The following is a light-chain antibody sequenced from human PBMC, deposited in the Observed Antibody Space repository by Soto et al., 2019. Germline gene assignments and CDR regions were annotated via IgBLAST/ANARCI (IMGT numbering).Light chain of an antibody. CDR3: SSHTSSSTLV. CDR2: DVS. J-gene: IGLJ2*01. V-gene: IGLV2-14*01. CDR1: SSDVGGYNY. Sequence: QSVLTQPASVSGSPGQSITISCTGTSSDVGGYNYVSWYQQHPGKAPKLMIYDVSSRPSGVSSRFSGSKSGNTASLTISGLQAEDEADYYCSSHTSSSTLVFGGGTKVTVL.